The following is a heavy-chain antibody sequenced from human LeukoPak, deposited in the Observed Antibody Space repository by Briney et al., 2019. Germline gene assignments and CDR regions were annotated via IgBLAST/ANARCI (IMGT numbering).Heavy chain of an antibody. CDR1: GFTVTNDY. CDR3: ATDVRSSPLGF. CDR2: IYSGGST. V-gene: IGHV3-66*01. D-gene: IGHD6-19*01. J-gene: IGHJ4*01. Sequence: GGSLRLSCAVSGFTVTNDYMNWVRQAPGKGLEWVSIIYSGGSTYYADSVKGRFTISRDSSNNTLFLQMTNLRAEDSGLYYCATDVRSSPLGFWGHGTLVTVSS.